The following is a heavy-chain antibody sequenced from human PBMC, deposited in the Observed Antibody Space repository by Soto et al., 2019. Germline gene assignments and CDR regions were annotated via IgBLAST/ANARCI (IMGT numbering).Heavy chain of an antibody. J-gene: IGHJ6*02. D-gene: IGHD2-15*01. CDR1: GGTFSSYA. CDR2: IIPIFGTA. V-gene: IGHV1-69*01. CDR3: ASGYCSGGSCSTLNYYYYGMDV. Sequence: QVQLVQSGAEVKKPGSSVKVSCKASGGTFSSYAISWVRQAPGQGLEWMGGIIPIFGTANYAQKFQGRVTITADEYTSTAYMELSSLSSDAKAVYYCASGYCSGGSCSTLNYYYYGMDVWGQGTTVTVSS.